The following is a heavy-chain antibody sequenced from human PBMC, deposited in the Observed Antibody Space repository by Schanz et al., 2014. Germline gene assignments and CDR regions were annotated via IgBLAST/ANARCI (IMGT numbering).Heavy chain of an antibody. CDR3: ARVPEPGWFDP. D-gene: IGHD1-26*01. J-gene: IGHJ5*02. CDR1: GFTFSSYS. Sequence: EVQLVESGGGLVQPGGSLRLSCAASGFTFSSYSMNWVRQAPGKGLEWVSYISSASSTINYADSVKGRFTISRDNAKNSLFLQMNSLRAEDTAVYYCARVPEPGWFDPWGQGTLVTVSS. V-gene: IGHV3-48*01. CDR2: ISSASSTI.